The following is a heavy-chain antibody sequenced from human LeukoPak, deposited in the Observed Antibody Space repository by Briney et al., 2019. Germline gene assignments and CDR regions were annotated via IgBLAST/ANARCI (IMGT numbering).Heavy chain of an antibody. CDR3: ACFEYSSSSAVAFDY. CDR2: INSDGSST. V-gene: IGHV3-74*01. D-gene: IGHD6-6*01. CDR1: GFTFSSYW. J-gene: IGHJ4*02. Sequence: TGGSLRLSCAASGFTFSSYWMHWVRQAPGKGLVWVSRINSDGSSTSYADSVKGRFTTSRDNAKNTLYLQMNSLRAEDTAVYYCACFEYSSSSAVAFDYWGQGTLVTVSS.